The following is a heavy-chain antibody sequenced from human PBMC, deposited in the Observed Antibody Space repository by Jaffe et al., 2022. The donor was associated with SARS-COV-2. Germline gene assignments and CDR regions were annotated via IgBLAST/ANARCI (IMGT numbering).Heavy chain of an antibody. J-gene: IGHJ6*02. D-gene: IGHD6-19*01. V-gene: IGHV1-46*01. CDR3: ARDSSGYKKPPYYYYYGMDV. CDR2: INPSGGST. Sequence: QVQLVQSGAEVKKPGASVKVSCKASGYTFTSYYMHWVRQAPGQGLEWMGIINPSGGSTSYAQKFQGRVTMTRDTSTSTVYMELSSLRSEDTAVYYCARDSSGYKKPPYYYYYGMDVWGQGTTVTVSS. CDR1: GYTFTSYY.